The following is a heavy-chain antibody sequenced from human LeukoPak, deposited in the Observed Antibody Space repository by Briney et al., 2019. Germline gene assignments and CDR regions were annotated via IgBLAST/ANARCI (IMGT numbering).Heavy chain of an antibody. J-gene: IGHJ4*02. Sequence: PSETLSLTCTVSGVSFSTYYWSWIRQSPGKGLEWIAYIHYSGTTKYNPSLKSRATISVDTSKNQFSLKLSSVTAADTAVYYCARAVRYSSSHRLDYWGQGTLVTVSS. D-gene: IGHD6-13*01. V-gene: IGHV4-59*01. CDR3: ARAVRYSSSHRLDY. CDR2: IHYSGTT. CDR1: GVSFSTYY.